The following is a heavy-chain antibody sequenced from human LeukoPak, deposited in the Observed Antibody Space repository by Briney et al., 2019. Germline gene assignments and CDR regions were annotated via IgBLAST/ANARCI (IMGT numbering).Heavy chain of an antibody. D-gene: IGHD4-17*01. J-gene: IGHJ2*01. V-gene: IGHV3-7*01. CDR2: IKQDGSEK. CDR3: AREVRGDYGVWYFDL. Sequence: GGSWGFSCAAFDLTFSSYGLSWARRVPGKGLGGVPNIKQDGSEKYYVDSVKGRFTISRDNAKNLLYLQMNSLRAEDTAVYYCAREVRGDYGVWYFDLWGRGTLVIVSS. CDR1: DLTFSSYG.